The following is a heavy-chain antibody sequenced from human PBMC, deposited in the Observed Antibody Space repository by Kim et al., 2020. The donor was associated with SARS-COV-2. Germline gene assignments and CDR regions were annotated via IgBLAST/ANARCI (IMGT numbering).Heavy chain of an antibody. V-gene: IGHV3-23*01. CDR2: INIGGDKT. CDR1: GFTFSSYA. D-gene: IGHD6-13*01. CDR3: GKCSSWCFSDY. Sequence: GGSLRLSCAASGFTFSSYAMSWVRQAPGKGLEWVSSINIGGDKTYYAESVKGRFTISRDTSKNTLYLQMNSLRAEDTAVYYCGKCSSWCFSDYWGQGTLVTVSS. J-gene: IGHJ4*02.